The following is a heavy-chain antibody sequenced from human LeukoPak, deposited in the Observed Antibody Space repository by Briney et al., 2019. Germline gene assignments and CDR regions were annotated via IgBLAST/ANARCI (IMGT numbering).Heavy chain of an antibody. J-gene: IGHJ4*02. CDR2: IYYSGST. CDR1: GGSISSYY. Sequence: SETLSLTCTVSGGSISSYYWSWIRQPPGKGLEWIGYIYYSGSTNYNPSLKSRVTISVDTSKNQFSLKLSPVTAADTAVYYCARHPTEYYFDYWGQGTLVTVSS. V-gene: IGHV4-59*08. CDR3: ARHPTEYYFDY. D-gene: IGHD2/OR15-2a*01.